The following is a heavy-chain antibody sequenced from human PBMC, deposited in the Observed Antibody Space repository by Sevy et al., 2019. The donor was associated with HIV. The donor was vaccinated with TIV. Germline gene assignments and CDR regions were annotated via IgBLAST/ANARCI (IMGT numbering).Heavy chain of an antibody. CDR1: GDSISSGGYS. CDR3: AKSCGGDCYLYNYFDP. J-gene: IGHJ5*02. CDR2: IYPTGSS. V-gene: IGHV4-30-2*01. D-gene: IGHD2-21*02. Sequence: SETLSLTCAVSGDSISSGGYSWTWIRQPPGKGLEWIGYIYPTGSSYYNPSLKSRLTISVDKSKNQFSLNLISVTAADTAVYYCAKSCGGDCYLYNYFDPSGRGTLVTVSS.